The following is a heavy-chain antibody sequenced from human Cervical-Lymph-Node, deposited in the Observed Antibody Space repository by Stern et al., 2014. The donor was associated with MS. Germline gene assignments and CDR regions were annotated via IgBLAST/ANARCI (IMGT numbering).Heavy chain of an antibody. Sequence: QLQLQESGPGLVKPSQTLSLTCTVSGGSISSGSYYWSWIRQPAGKGLEWIGRIYTSGSTNYNPSLKSRVTISVDKSKNQFSLKLSSVTAADTAVYYCARRYYDSSGYFDAFDIWGQGTMVTVSS. CDR3: ARRYYDSSGYFDAFDI. J-gene: IGHJ3*02. V-gene: IGHV4-61*02. CDR2: IYTSGST. CDR1: GGSISSGSYY. D-gene: IGHD3-22*01.